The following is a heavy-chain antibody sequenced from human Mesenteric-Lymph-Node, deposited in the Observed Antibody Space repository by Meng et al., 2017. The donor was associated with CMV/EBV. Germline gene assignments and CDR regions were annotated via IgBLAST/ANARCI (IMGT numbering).Heavy chain of an antibody. CDR2: ISAHNGDT. J-gene: IGHJ6*02. V-gene: IGHV1-2*02. Sequence: ASVKVSCKASGYTFTASYIHWIRQAPGQGLEWMGWISAHNGDTYYVQKFQGRVTMTRDTSTSTVYMELSSLRSEDTAVYYCAGDGPFHCSSTSCTSWYGMDVWGQGTTVTVSS. D-gene: IGHD2-2*01. CDR3: AGDGPFHCSSTSCTSWYGMDV. CDR1: GYTFTASY.